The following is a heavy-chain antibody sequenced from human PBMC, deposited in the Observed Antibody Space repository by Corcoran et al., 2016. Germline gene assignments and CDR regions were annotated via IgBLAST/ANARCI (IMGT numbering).Heavy chain of an antibody. CDR1: GYTFTSYD. Sequence: QVHLVQSGAEVKKPGASVKVSCKASGYTFTSYDMHWVRQAPGQGLEWMGIINPSGGSTSYAQTFQGRVTMTRAPSTRTGYMELRSLRSEDTAVYYCARYIAPITMVRGVISSAYYYYGMDVWGQGTTVTVSS. CDR3: ARYIAPITMVRGVISSAYYYYGMDV. J-gene: IGHJ6*02. CDR2: INPSGGST. D-gene: IGHD3-10*01. V-gene: IGHV1-46*01.